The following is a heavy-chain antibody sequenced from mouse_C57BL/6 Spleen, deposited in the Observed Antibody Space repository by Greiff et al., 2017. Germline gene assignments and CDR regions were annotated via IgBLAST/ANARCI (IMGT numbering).Heavy chain of an antibody. J-gene: IGHJ4*01. V-gene: IGHV1-9*01. Sequence: QVQLKQSGAELMKPGASVKLSCKATGYTFTGYWIEWVKQRPGHGLEWIGEILPGSGSTNYNEKFKGKATFTAVTSSNTAYMQLSSLTTDDSAIYDCARRGYSRGYAMDYWGQGTSVTVSS. CDR1: GYTFTGYW. D-gene: IGHD3-1*01. CDR3: ARRGYSRGYAMDY. CDR2: ILPGSGST.